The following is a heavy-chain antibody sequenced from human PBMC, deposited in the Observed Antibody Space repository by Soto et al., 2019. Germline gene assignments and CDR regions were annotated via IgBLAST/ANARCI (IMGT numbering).Heavy chain of an antibody. D-gene: IGHD2-2*01. CDR2: ISTSSDYI. J-gene: IGHJ4*02. CDR3: ARGTSWPYYFDY. CDR1: GFTFSSYS. Sequence: GGCLRLSCAASGFTFSSYSMIWVRQAPEKGLEWVSSISTSSDYIYYADSMKGRFTISRDNAKNSLYLQMNSLRAEDTAVYYCARGTSWPYYFDYWGQGTLVTVSS. V-gene: IGHV3-21*01.